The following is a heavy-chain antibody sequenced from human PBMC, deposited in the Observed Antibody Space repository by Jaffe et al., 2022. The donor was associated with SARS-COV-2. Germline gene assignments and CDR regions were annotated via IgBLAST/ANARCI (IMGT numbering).Heavy chain of an antibody. D-gene: IGHD6-19*01. CDR3: AKDPEQQWLVRSGNWFDP. CDR2: ISGSGGST. V-gene: IGHV3-23*01. CDR1: GFTFSSYA. J-gene: IGHJ5*02. Sequence: EVQLLESGGGLVQPGGSLRLSCAASGFTFSSYAMSWVRQAPGKGLEWVSAISGSGGSTYYADSVKGRFTISRDNSKNTLYLQMNSLRAEDTAVYYCAKDPEQQWLVRSGNWFDPWGQGTLVTVSS.